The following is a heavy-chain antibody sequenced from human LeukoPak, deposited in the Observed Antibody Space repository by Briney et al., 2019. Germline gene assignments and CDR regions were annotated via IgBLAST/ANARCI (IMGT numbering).Heavy chain of an antibody. J-gene: IGHJ4*02. CDR3: ATDGRSSGWYGFDY. D-gene: IGHD6-19*01. V-gene: IGHV3-48*03. CDR2: ISSSGSTI. CDR1: GFTFSNYE. Sequence: PGGSLRLSCAASGFTFSNYEMNWVRQAPGKGLEWVSYISSSGSTIYADSVKGRFTISRDNAKNSLYLQMNSLRAEDTAVYYCATDGRSSGWYGFDYWGQGILVTVSS.